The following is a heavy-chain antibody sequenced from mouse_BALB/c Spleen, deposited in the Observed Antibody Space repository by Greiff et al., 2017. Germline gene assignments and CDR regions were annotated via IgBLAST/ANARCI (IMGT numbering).Heavy chain of an antibody. CDR3: ARGGYYEGYFDV. CDR1: GFAFSSYD. D-gene: IGHD2-3*01. Sequence: EVQVVESGGGLVKPGGSLKLSCAASGFAFSSYDMSWVRQTPEKRLEWVAYISSGGGSTYYPDTVKGRFTISRDNAKNTLYLQMSSLKSEDTAMYYCARGGYYEGYFDVWGAGTTVTVSS. J-gene: IGHJ1*01. CDR2: ISSGGGST. V-gene: IGHV5-12-1*01.